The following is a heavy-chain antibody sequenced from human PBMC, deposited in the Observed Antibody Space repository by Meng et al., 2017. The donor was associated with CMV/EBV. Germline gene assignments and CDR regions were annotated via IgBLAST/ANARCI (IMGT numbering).Heavy chain of an antibody. V-gene: IGHV3-30-3*01. Sequence: GESLKISCAASGFTFSSYAMHWVRQAPGKGLEWVAVISYDGSNKYYADSVKGRFTISRDKSKNTLYLQMNSLRAEDTAVYYCAGDSRVVVVPAAIRAAFDIWGQGTMVTVSS. D-gene: IGHD2-2*01. CDR1: GFTFSSYA. CDR3: AGDSRVVVVPAAIRAAFDI. J-gene: IGHJ3*02. CDR2: ISYDGSNK.